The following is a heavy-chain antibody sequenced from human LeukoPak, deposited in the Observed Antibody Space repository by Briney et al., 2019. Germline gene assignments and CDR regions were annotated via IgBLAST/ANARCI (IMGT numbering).Heavy chain of an antibody. V-gene: IGHV1-18*04. CDR2: ISAYNGNT. Sequence: ASVKVSCKASGYTFTSYYMHWVRQAPGQGLEWMGWISAYNGNTNYAQKLQGRVTMTTDTSTSTAYMELRSLRSDDTAVYYCARRPPRSGGITLVRGVRGNRSYMDVWDKGTTVTISS. J-gene: IGHJ6*03. CDR1: GYTFTSYY. CDR3: ARRPPRSGGITLVRGVRGNRSYMDV. D-gene: IGHD3-10*01.